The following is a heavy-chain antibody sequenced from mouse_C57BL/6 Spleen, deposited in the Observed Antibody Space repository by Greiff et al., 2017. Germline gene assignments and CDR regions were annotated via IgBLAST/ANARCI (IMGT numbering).Heavy chain of an antibody. CDR3: ARQKLRSYYFDY. J-gene: IGHJ2*01. V-gene: IGHV5-17*01. D-gene: IGHD1-1*01. Sequence: EVMLVESGGGLVKPGGSLKLSCAASGFTFSDYGMHWVRQAPEKGLEWVAYISSGSSTIYYADTVKGRFTISRDNAKNTRFLQMTSLRSEDTAMYYCARQKLRSYYFDYWGQGTTRTVSS. CDR1: GFTFSDYG. CDR2: ISSGSSTI.